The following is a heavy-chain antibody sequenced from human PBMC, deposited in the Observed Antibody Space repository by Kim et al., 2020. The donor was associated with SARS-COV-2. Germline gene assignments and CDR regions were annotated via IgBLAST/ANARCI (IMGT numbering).Heavy chain of an antibody. V-gene: IGHV1-2*02. D-gene: IGHD6-13*01. J-gene: IGHJ4*02. CDR3: ARDPGRVAAAGTGY. Sequence: AQKFQGRVTMTRDTSISTAYMELSRLRSDDTAVYYCARDPGRVAAAGTGYWGQGTLVTVSS.